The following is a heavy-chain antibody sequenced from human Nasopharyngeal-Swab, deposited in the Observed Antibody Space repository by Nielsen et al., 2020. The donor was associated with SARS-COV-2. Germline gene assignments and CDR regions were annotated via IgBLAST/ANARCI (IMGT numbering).Heavy chain of an antibody. D-gene: IGHD7-27*01. CDR2: TGSNAAYK. J-gene: IGHJ4*02. Sequence: GESLKISCVASGFSISDYSITWVRQAPGKGLEWVSSTGSNAAYKKYGDSVKGRFTISRDNAKNSVYLQMNSLRAEDTAVYYCARGLRLLGNFDHWGQGTLVTVSS. V-gene: IGHV3-21*01. CDR1: GFSISDYS. CDR3: ARGLRLLGNFDH.